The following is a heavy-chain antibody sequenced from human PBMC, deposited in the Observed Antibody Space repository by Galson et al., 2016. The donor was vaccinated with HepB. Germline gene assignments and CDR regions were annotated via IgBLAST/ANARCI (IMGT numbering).Heavy chain of an antibody. CDR3: SRRGVIAVVAGAINPYGLDV. J-gene: IGHJ6*02. V-gene: IGHV3-73*01. D-gene: IGHD2-2*01. CDR2: ISGSANNYAT. Sequence: SLRLSCAASGLIFSDSAIHWVRQASGKGLEWVGRISGSANNYATAYAASLKGRFTISRDDSKDTAYLQMNSLKAEDTAVYYCSRRGVIAVVAGAINPYGLDVWGQGTTVTDSS. CDR1: GLIFSDSA.